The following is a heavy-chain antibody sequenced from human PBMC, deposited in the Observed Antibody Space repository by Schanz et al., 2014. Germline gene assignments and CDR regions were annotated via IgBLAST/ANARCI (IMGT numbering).Heavy chain of an antibody. J-gene: IGHJ4*02. V-gene: IGHV1-69*02. CDR1: GGTFNSYT. CDR2: IVPIAGIT. Sequence: QVQLVQSGAEVKKPGSSMKVSCKASGGTFNSYTINWVRQAPGQGLEWMGRIVPIAGITNYAQRFQGRVTITADKSSDTAYMELSSLRSEDTAVYYCASSGAGYSSSWDFDYWGQGTLVTVSS. D-gene: IGHD6-13*01. CDR3: ASSGAGYSSSWDFDY.